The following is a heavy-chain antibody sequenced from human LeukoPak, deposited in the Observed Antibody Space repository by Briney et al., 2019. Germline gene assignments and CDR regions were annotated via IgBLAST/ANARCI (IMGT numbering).Heavy chain of an antibody. Sequence: ASVKVSCKTSGYTFTGYYIHWVRQASGQGLEWVAWINPNSGGTKYSQQFQGRVTLTRDTSISTAHMELSRLTSDDTAVYYCARGHSDIWCSLGHWGQGTLV. D-gene: IGHD2-8*01. J-gene: IGHJ4*02. CDR1: GYTFTGYY. V-gene: IGHV1-2*02. CDR3: ARGHSDIWCSLGH. CDR2: INPNSGGT.